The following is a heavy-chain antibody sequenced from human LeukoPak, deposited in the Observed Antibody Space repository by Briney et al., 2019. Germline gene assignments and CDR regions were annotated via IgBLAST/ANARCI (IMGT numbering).Heavy chain of an antibody. D-gene: IGHD6-19*01. V-gene: IGHV4-39*01. CDR2: IYYSGST. Sequence: SGTLSLTCTVSGGSISSSSYYWGWIRQPPGKGLEWIGSIYYSGSTYYNLSLKSRVTISVDTSKNQFSLKLSSVTAADTAVYYCARRYRSGWDDFDYWGQGTLVTVSS. CDR3: ARRYRSGWDDFDY. J-gene: IGHJ4*02. CDR1: GGSISSSSYY.